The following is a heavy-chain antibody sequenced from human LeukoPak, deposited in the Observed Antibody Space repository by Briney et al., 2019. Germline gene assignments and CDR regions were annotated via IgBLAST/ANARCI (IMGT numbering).Heavy chain of an antibody. CDR3: ARQPIYEAYFDF. J-gene: IGHJ4*02. Sequence: GGSLRLSCAASGFPFDSYWMTWVRLAPGKGLEYVANIKHDGSAKTFVDSVKGRFTISRDNAENSLYLQMNSLRAEDTAIYYCARQPIYEAYFDFWGQGTLVTVSS. CDR1: GFPFDSYW. D-gene: IGHD3-16*01. V-gene: IGHV3-7*01. CDR2: IKHDGSAK.